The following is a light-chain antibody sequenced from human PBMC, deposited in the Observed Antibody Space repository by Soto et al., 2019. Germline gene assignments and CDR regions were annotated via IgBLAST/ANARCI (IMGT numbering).Light chain of an antibody. CDR1: QGISRY. V-gene: IGKV1-9*01. CDR3: RQHNSSPST. Sequence: DIQLTQSPSFLSASVGDRVTITCRASQGISRYLAWYQQKPGKAPKLLIYAASTLQSGVPSRFSGSGSGTEVTLTISSLQQEDFATYYCRQHNSSPSTFGQGTRLDIK. J-gene: IGKJ5*01. CDR2: AAS.